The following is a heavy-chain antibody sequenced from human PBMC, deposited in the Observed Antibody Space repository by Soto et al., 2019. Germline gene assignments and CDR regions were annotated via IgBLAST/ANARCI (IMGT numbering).Heavy chain of an antibody. V-gene: IGHV1-3*01. Sequence: AAVKVSCKASGYTFTSYAMHWVRQAPGQRLEWMGWINAGNGNTKYSQKFQGRVTITRDTSAGTAYMELSSLRSEDTAVYYCARWGWVTNGVRSHGMDVWGQGTTVTV. CDR3: ARWGWVTNGVRSHGMDV. CDR2: INAGNGNT. D-gene: IGHD2-8*01. J-gene: IGHJ6*02. CDR1: GYTFTSYA.